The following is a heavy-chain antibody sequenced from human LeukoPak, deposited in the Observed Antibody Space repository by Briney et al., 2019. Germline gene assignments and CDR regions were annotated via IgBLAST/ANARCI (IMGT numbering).Heavy chain of an antibody. J-gene: IGHJ4*02. CDR3: ARQYYGSGSYSENFDY. V-gene: IGHV4-34*01. Sequence: PSETLSLTCAVYGGSFSGYYWSWIRQPPGKGLEWIGEINHSGSTNYNPSLKSRVTISVDTSKNQFSLKLSSVTAADTAVYYCARQYYGSGSYSENFDYWGQGTLVTVSS. CDR1: GGSFSGYY. D-gene: IGHD3-10*01. CDR2: INHSGST.